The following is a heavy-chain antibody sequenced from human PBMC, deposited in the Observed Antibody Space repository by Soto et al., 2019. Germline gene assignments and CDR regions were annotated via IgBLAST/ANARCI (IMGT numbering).Heavy chain of an antibody. D-gene: IGHD3-9*01. CDR2: ISAYNGNT. Sequence: ASVKVSCKASGYTFTSYGISWVRQAPGQGLEWMGWISAYNGNTNYAQKLQGRVTMTTDTSTSTAYMELRSLRSDDTAVYYCARDRSYDILTGYYKSDAFDIWGQGTMVTVSS. J-gene: IGHJ3*02. V-gene: IGHV1-18*01. CDR3: ARDRSYDILTGYYKSDAFDI. CDR1: GYTFTSYG.